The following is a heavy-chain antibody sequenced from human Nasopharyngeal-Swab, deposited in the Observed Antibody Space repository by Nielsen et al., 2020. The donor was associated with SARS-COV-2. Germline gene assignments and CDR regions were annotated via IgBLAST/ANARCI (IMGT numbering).Heavy chain of an antibody. D-gene: IGHD6-13*01. Sequence: VRQMPGTGLVWVASISGSNNYTYYADPVKGRFSISRDNAKNSLFLQVNSLRAEDTAVYYCAREGGRFSSTWYYYSYGMDVWGQGTTVTVSS. CDR3: AREGGRFSSTWYYYSYGMDV. V-gene: IGHV3-21*06. J-gene: IGHJ6*02. CDR2: ISGSNNYT.